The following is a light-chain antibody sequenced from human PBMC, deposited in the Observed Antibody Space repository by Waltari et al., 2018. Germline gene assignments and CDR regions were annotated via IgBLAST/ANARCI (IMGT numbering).Light chain of an antibody. J-gene: IGLJ2*01. Sequence: QSALTQPPSASESPGQSVAISCTGTSSDGGGYNYVSWYQQHPGKAPNLMVYEVSKRPAGVPDRFSGSKSGNTASLTVSGLQAEDEADYYCSSYTGSNVVFGGGTKLTVL. CDR3: SSYTGSNVV. CDR1: SSDGGGYNY. V-gene: IGLV2-8*01. CDR2: EVS.